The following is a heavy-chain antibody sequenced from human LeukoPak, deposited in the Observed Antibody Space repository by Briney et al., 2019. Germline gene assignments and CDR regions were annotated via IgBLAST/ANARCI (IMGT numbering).Heavy chain of an antibody. CDR3: ARRSSLNWGIDY. V-gene: IGHV3-66*04. J-gene: IGHJ4*01. Sequence: PGGSLRLSCAASGFTVSNNYMSWVRQAPGKGLEWVSVIYSGGSTYYADSVKGRFTLSRDNSKNTLYLQMNSLRAEDTAVYYCARRSSLNWGIDYWGQGTLVTVSS. D-gene: IGHD7-27*01. CDR2: IYSGGST. CDR1: GFTVSNNY.